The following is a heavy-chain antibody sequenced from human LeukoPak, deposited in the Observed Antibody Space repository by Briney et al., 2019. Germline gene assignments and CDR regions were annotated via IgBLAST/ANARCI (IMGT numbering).Heavy chain of an antibody. CDR2: IYYSGST. V-gene: IGHV4-59*01. CDR3: AREIQYCSGGSCYDWFDP. D-gene: IGHD2-15*01. Sequence: SETLSLTCTVSGGSISSYYWSWIPQPPGKGLEWIGYIYYSGSTNYNPSLKSRVTISVDTSKNQFSLKLSSVTAADTAVYYCAREIQYCSGGSCYDWFDPWGQGTLVTVSS. J-gene: IGHJ5*02. CDR1: GGSISSYY.